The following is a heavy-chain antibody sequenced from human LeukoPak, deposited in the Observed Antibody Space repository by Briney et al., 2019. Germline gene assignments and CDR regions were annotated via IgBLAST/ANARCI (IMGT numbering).Heavy chain of an antibody. V-gene: IGHV5-51*01. Sequence: GESLKISCKGSGYSFATYWIAWVRQLPGKGLEWMGIIYPGDSDTRYSPSFQGQVTISADKSISTAYLQWSSLKASDTAMYYCARQGSSASAVDYWGQGTLVTVSS. CDR1: GYSFATYW. D-gene: IGHD6-13*01. CDR2: IYPGDSDT. CDR3: ARQGSSASAVDY. J-gene: IGHJ4*02.